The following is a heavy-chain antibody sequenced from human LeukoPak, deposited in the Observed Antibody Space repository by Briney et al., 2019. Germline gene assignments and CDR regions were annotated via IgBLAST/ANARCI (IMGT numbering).Heavy chain of an antibody. Sequence: GASVKVSCKASGFTFTSSAVQWVRQARGQRLEWIGWIVVGSGNTNYAQKFQERVTITRDMSTSTAYTELSSLRSEDTAVYYCAASRHCSSTSCYYFAFDIWGQGTMVTVSS. V-gene: IGHV1-58*01. CDR1: GFTFTSSA. CDR2: IVVGSGNT. J-gene: IGHJ3*02. CDR3: AASRHCSSTSCYYFAFDI. D-gene: IGHD2-2*01.